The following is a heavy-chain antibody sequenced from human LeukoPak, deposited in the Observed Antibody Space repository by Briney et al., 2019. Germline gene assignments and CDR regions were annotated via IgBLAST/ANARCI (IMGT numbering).Heavy chain of an antibody. Sequence: KDGESLKISCRGSGYSFTSHWIGWVRQMPGKGLEWMAIIYAGDSGTRISPSFQGQVTISADKSISTAYLQWSSPKASDTAIYYCTRHIAAAGPDYWGQGTLVTVSS. CDR2: IYAGDSGT. CDR1: GYSFTSHW. D-gene: IGHD6-13*01. V-gene: IGHV5-51*01. J-gene: IGHJ4*02. CDR3: TRHIAAAGPDY.